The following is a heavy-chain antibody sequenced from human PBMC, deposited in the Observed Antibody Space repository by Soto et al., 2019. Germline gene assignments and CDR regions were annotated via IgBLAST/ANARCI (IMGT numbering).Heavy chain of an antibody. J-gene: IGHJ5*02. CDR3: AGDTSAKYSDSHSSYPHFKP. CDR1: GGSVSSGSDD. Sequence: LSLNCTVAGGSVSSGSDDLSWIRQPPGKGLDCIGHIYYSGGTFYSPSLKSRLALSLDTSKNQFSLRLSSVTAADTAVYYCAGDTSAKYSDSHSSYPHFKPWGQGTLVTVSS. CDR2: IYYSGGT. D-gene: IGHD3-22*01. V-gene: IGHV4-30-4*08.